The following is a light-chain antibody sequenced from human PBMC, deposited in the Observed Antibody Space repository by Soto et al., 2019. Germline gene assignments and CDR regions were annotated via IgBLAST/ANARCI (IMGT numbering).Light chain of an antibody. CDR3: SSYAGINNLGV. CDR2: EVN. Sequence: QSVLTQPPSASGSPGQPVTISCTGTSSDVGGYKYVSWYQQHPGKAPKLMIFEVNTRPSGVPDRFSGSKSGNTASLTVSGLQAEDEDDYYCSSYAGINNLGVFGTGTKLTVL. CDR1: SSDVGGYKY. J-gene: IGLJ1*01. V-gene: IGLV2-8*01.